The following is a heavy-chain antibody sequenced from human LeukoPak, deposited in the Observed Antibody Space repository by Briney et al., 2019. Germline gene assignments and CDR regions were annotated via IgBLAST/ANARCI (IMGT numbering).Heavy chain of an antibody. CDR1: GGSISSYY. CDR3: ATLTTVVTAYYFDY. J-gene: IGHJ4*02. V-gene: IGHV4-4*09. D-gene: IGHD4-23*01. Sequence: SETLSLTRTVSGGSISSYYWSWIRQPPGKGLEWIGCIYHSGSTDYNPSLKSRVTISVDTSKSQFSLKLTSVTAADTAVYYCATLTTVVTAYYFDYWGQGTLVTVSS. CDR2: IYHSGST.